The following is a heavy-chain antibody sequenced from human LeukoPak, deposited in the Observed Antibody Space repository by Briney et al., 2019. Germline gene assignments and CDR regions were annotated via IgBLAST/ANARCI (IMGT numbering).Heavy chain of an antibody. CDR1: GGSISSYY. CDR3: AVTYDSSSYWGYFDY. V-gene: IGHV4-59*01. Sequence: SETLSLTCTVSGGSISSYYWSWIRQPPGKGLEWIGYIYYSGSTNYNPSLKSRVTISVDTSKNQFSLKLSSVTAADTAVYYCAVTYDSSSYWGYFDYWGQGTLVTVSS. D-gene: IGHD3-22*01. J-gene: IGHJ4*02. CDR2: IYYSGST.